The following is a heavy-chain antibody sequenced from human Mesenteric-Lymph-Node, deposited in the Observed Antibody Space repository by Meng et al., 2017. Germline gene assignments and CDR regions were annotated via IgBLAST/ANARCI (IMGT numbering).Heavy chain of an antibody. V-gene: IGHV3-48*03. CDR3: ARQLSITMTVGLSFDI. CDR1: GFNFSTFE. Sequence: GGSLRLSCAASGFNFSTFEMNWVRQAPGKGLEWVSYISSSGQAIFYANSVKGRFTISRDIAKNSLYLQVNSLRVEDTAVYYCARQLSITMTVGLSFDIWGQGTMVTVSS. D-gene: IGHD3-22*01. J-gene: IGHJ3*02. CDR2: ISSSGQAI.